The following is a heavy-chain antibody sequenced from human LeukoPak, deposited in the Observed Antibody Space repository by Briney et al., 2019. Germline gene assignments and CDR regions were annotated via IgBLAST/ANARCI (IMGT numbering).Heavy chain of an antibody. V-gene: IGHV3-23*01. CDR2: ISGSGGST. CDR1: GFTFSSYA. D-gene: IGHD6-13*01. J-gene: IGHJ6*03. CDR3: AKGGQQLVPYPYYYYYMDV. Sequence: PGGSLRLSCAASGFTFSSYAMSWVRQAPGKGLEWVSAISGSGGSTYYADSVKGRFTISRDSSKNTLYLQMNSLRAEDTAVYYCAKGGQQLVPYPYYYYYMDVWGKGTTVTVSS.